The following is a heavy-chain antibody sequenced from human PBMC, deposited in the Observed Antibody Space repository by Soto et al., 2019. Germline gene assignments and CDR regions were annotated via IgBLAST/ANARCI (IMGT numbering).Heavy chain of an antibody. D-gene: IGHD6-6*01. CDR2: IYYSGST. Sequence: SETLSLTCTVSGGSVSSGSYYWSWIRQPPGKGLEWIGYIYYSGSTNYNPSLKSRVTISVDTSKNQFSLKLSSVTAADTAVYYCAREEIAARGTGNYFDYWGQGTLVTVSS. V-gene: IGHV4-61*01. CDR1: GGSVSSGSYY. CDR3: AREEIAARGTGNYFDY. J-gene: IGHJ4*02.